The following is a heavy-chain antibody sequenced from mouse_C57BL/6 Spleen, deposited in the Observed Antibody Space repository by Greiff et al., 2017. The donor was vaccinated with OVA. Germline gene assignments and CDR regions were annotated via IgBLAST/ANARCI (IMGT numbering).Heavy chain of an antibody. CDR3: ARDLLRGDY. V-gene: IGHV1-4*01. CDR2: INPSSGYT. J-gene: IGHJ4*01. D-gene: IGHD5-1*01. Sequence: QVQLQQSGAELARPGASVKMSCKASGYTFTSYTIHWVKQRPGQGLEWIGYINPSSGYTKYNQKFKDKATLTADKSSSTAYMQLSSLTSEDSAVYYCARDLLRGDYWGQGTSVTVSS. CDR1: GYTFTSYT.